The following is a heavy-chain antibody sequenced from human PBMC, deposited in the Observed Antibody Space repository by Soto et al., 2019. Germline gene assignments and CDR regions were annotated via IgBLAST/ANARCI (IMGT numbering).Heavy chain of an antibody. V-gene: IGHV3-21*06. CDR2: ISGSSSYE. D-gene: IGHD3-3*01. Sequence: EVQLVESGGGLVKPGGSLRLSCAASGFSFRSYTLHWFRQAPGGGLEWVSSISGSSSYEFYADSVKGRFTISRDNDDNLLFLQMNNLRAEDTALYVCAREKGPQVEFWSKIPKGGFDTWGQGTQVSVSS. CDR1: GFSFRSYT. J-gene: IGHJ4*02. CDR3: AREKGPQVEFWSKIPKGGFDT.